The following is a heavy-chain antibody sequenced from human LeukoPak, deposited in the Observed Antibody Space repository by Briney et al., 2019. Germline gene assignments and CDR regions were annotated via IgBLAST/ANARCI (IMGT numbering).Heavy chain of an antibody. CDR1: GYIFSNYW. CDR2: IYPGDSNT. J-gene: IGHJ3*02. D-gene: IGHD3-10*01. Sequence: GESLKISCKGSGYIFSNYWIAWVRQMPGKGLEWMGIIYPGDSNTIYSPSFQGQVTISADRSLSTAYLQWSSLKASDTAIYYCASRFGELSFPDAFNIWGQGTMVTVSS. CDR3: ASRFGELSFPDAFNI. V-gene: IGHV5-51*01.